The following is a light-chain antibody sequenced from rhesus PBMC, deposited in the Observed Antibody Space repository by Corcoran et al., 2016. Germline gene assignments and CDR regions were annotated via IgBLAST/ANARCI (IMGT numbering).Light chain of an antibody. J-gene: IGKJ1*01. CDR1: QSVGSN. V-gene: IGKV3-42*02. Sequence: ETVVTQSPATLSLSPGERATLSCRASQSVGSNLAWYQQKPGQAPKLVIYHASSRATGIPDRVSGSGYETAFPLTISSLEPEDGGVYHCQQYNNWRTFGQGTKVEIK. CDR2: HAS. CDR3: QQYNNWRT.